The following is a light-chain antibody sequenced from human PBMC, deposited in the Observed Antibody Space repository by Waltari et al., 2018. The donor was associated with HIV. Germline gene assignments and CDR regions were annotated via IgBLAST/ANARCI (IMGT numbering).Light chain of an antibody. CDR2: GNK. CDR1: NSNIGARYD. CDR3: QSYDSSVNGLVI. V-gene: IGLV1-40*01. J-gene: IGLJ2*01. Sequence: QSVLTQPPSVSGAPGQRVNIYCTWSNSNIGARYDVHWHQQFPGASPKLIIYGNKNRPSGVPDRFSGSKSGTSASLAITGLQADDEADYYCQSYDSSVNGLVIFGGGTKLTVL.